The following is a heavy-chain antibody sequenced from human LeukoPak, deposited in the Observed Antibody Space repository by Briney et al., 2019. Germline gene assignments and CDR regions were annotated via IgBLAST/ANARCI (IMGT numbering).Heavy chain of an antibody. CDR1: GFIFATSG. J-gene: IGHJ4*02. V-gene: IGHV3-48*02. D-gene: IGHD3-10*02. Sequence: PGGSLRLSCAAPGFIFATSGMNWVRPTPGKGLEWLAYISDNGHTIYCSDSVKCRFTVSRENAKKLLFLQMKRLRDEDTAIYYCSRAQGVVREIGHYWGQETLVTVSS. CDR2: ISDNGHTI. CDR3: SRAQGVVREIGHY.